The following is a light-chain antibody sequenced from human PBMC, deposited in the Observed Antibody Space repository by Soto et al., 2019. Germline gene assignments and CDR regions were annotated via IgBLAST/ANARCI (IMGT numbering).Light chain of an antibody. J-gene: IGKJ2*01. CDR2: DAS. V-gene: IGKV3-11*01. Sequence: EIVLTQSPATLSLSPGERATLSCRASQTVGTFLAWYQQKPGQAPRLVIYDASKRATGIPARFSGTGSGTDCALTISSIEPEDLAVYYCQHRTNWPRTFGQGTKLDIK. CDR3: QHRTNWPRT. CDR1: QTVGTF.